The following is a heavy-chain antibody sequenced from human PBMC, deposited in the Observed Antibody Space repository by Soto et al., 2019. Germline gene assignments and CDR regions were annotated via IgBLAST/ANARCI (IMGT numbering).Heavy chain of an antibody. CDR2: IYYSGST. CDR1: GGSISSGDYY. J-gene: IGHJ3*02. V-gene: IGHV4-30-4*01. CDR3: ARVIRDYYDSSGYYGGGAFDI. D-gene: IGHD3-22*01. Sequence: QVQLQESGPGLVKPSQTLSLTCTVSGGSISSGDYYWSWIRQPPGKGLEWIGYIYYSGSTYYNPSLKSRVTISVDTSKNRFSLKLSSVTAADTAVYYCARVIRDYYDSSGYYGGGAFDIWGQGTMVTVSS.